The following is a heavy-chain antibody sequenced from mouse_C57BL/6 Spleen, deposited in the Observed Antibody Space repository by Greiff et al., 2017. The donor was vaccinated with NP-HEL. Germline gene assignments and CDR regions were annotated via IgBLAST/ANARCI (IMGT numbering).Heavy chain of an antibody. CDR2: LNPGSGGT. J-gene: IGHJ4*01. CDR3: ARALRFYAMDY. D-gene: IGHD1-1*01. CDR1: GYAFTNYL. V-gene: IGHV1-54*01. Sequence: QVQLQQSGAELVRPGTSVKVSCKASGYAFTNYLIEWVKQRPGQGLEWIGVLNPGSGGTNYNEKFKGKATLTADKSSSTAYMQLSSLTSEDSAVYFCARALRFYAMDYWGQGTSVTVSS.